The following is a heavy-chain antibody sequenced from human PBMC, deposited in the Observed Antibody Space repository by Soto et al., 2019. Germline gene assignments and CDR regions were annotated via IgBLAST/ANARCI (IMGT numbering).Heavy chain of an antibody. V-gene: IGHV3-30*18. Sequence: GGSLRLSCSASGFTFSSYGMHWVRQAPGKGLEWVAVISYDGSNKYYADSVKGRFTISRDNSKNTLYLQMNSLRAEDTAVYYRAKDHVARLRPGYYYSHVIDVWGQGQTVTVSS. J-gene: IGHJ6*02. D-gene: IGHD2-21*01. CDR3: AKDHVARLRPGYYYSHVIDV. CDR1: GFTFSSYG. CDR2: ISYDGSNK.